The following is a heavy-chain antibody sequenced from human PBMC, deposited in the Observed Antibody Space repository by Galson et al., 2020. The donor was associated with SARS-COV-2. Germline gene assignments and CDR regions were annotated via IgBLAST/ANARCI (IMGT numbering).Heavy chain of an antibody. CDR3: ARRGCSGDCFLDY. CDR2: IYYIGNT. J-gene: IGHJ4*02. Sequence: ASETLSLTCNVSGGSMNNYFWSWIRKTPGKGLEWLGYIYYIGNTIYNPSLKSRLTISIDTSKNQFSLRLTSVTAADTAIYYCARRGCSGDCFLDYWGQGTLVTVSS. D-gene: IGHD2-21*02. CDR1: GGSMNNYF. V-gene: IGHV4-59*08.